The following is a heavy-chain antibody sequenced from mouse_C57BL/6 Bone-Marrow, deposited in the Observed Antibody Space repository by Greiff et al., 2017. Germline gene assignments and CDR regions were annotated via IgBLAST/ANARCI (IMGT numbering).Heavy chain of an antibody. Sequence: EVQGVESGGGLVQPGGSLKLSCAASGFTFSDAWMDWVRQSPEKGLEWVAELRTNANNHAPYYAASVKGRFTVSRDDSKSKVYLPMNSVRAEDTCMYDWTRSIEDGYYKFAYWGQGTLVTVSA. CDR3: TRSIEDGYYKFAY. V-gene: IGHV6-6*01. J-gene: IGHJ3*01. CDR1: GFTFSDAW. CDR2: LRTNANNHAP. D-gene: IGHD2-3*01.